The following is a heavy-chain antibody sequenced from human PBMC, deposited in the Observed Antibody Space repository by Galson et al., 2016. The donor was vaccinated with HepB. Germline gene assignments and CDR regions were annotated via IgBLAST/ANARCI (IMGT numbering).Heavy chain of an antibody. Sequence: SVKVSCKASGYTFSSYGISWVRQAPGQGLEWMGWISVYNGNTHSAQSFQGRVTMTTDTSTSTAYMELRTLRSDDTAVYFCAREPLELNWFDHWGQGSLVTVSS. D-gene: IGHD1-1*01. CDR3: AREPLELNWFDH. CDR2: ISVYNGNT. J-gene: IGHJ5*02. V-gene: IGHV1-18*01. CDR1: GYTFSSYG.